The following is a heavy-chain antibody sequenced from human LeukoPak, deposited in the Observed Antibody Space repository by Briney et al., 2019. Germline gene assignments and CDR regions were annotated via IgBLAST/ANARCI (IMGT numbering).Heavy chain of an antibody. J-gene: IGHJ6*03. V-gene: IGHV3-20*04. Sequence: PGGSLRLSCAASGFTFDDYGMSWVRQAPGKGLEWVSGINWNGGSTGYADSVKGRFTIFRDNAKNSLYLQMNSLRAEDTALYYCARAGWLQFRYYYMDVWGKGTTVTVSS. D-gene: IGHD5-24*01. CDR1: GFTFDDYG. CDR2: INWNGGST. CDR3: ARAGWLQFRYYYMDV.